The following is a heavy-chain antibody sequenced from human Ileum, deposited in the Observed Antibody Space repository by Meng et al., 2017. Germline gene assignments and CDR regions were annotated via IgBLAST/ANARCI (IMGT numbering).Heavy chain of an antibody. V-gene: IGHV1-8*01. D-gene: IGHD4-17*01. CDR2: MNPNSGNT. Sequence: QSGAEVKKPGASVKVSCKASGYTFSSYDINWVRQATGRGLEWMGWMNPNSGNTNYAQKFHGRVTMTRNTSISTAYLELSSLISEDTAIYYCAGRRPYGDYPISNYWGQGTLVTVSS. J-gene: IGHJ4*02. CDR1: GYTFSSYD. CDR3: AGRRPYGDYPISNY.